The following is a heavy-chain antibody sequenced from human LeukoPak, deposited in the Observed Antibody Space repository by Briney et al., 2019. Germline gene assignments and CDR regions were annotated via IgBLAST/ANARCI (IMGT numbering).Heavy chain of an antibody. CDR2: IYYSGST. CDR1: GVSISSYY. V-gene: IGHV4-59*01. CDR3: AIERRGSYPPYYFHY. D-gene: IGHD1-26*01. Sequence: KPSETLSLICTVSGVSISSYYWGWLRQPPGKGLEGLGYIYYSGSTNYNPSLKSRVTISVDTSKNQFSLKLSSVTAADTAVYYCAIERRGSYPPYYFHYRGQRALGTVTS. J-gene: IGHJ4*02.